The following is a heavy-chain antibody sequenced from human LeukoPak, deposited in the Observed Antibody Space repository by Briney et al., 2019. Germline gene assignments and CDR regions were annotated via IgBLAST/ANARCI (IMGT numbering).Heavy chain of an antibody. Sequence: GGSLRLSCAASGFTFSSYSMSWVRQAPGKGLEWVSYISSSSSTIYYADSVKGRFTISRDNAKNSLYLQMNSLRDEDTAVYYCARETISYGSGSYAFDIWGQGTMVTVSS. CDR3: ARETISYGSGSYAFDI. CDR1: GFTFSSYS. CDR2: ISSSSSTI. J-gene: IGHJ3*02. D-gene: IGHD3-10*01. V-gene: IGHV3-48*02.